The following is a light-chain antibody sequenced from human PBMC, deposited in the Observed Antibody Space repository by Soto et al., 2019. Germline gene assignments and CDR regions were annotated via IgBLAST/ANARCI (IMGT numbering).Light chain of an antibody. Sequence: DIQMTQSPSTLSASVGDRVTITCRASQSISSWLAWYQQKPGKAPKLLIYKASSLESGVPSRFSGSGSGTEFTLTISSLQPDDFATYYCQQTRRAPRTFGPGTKLEIK. CDR2: KAS. CDR3: QQTRRAPRT. CDR1: QSISSW. J-gene: IGKJ2*01. V-gene: IGKV1-5*03.